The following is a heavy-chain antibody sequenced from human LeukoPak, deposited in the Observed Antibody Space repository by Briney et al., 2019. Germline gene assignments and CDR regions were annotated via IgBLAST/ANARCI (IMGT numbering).Heavy chain of an antibody. D-gene: IGHD5-12*01. CDR1: GVTVSSNH. J-gene: IGHJ4*02. Sequence: PGGSLRLSCAASGVTVSSNHMSWVRQAPGKGLEWVSVMQSGGATYYADSVKGRFTISRDSSENTLFLQMDSLRVEDTAMYYCARGGYSGYDALFDYWGQGTLVTVSS. CDR3: ARGGYSGYDALFDY. CDR2: MQSGGAT. V-gene: IGHV3-53*01.